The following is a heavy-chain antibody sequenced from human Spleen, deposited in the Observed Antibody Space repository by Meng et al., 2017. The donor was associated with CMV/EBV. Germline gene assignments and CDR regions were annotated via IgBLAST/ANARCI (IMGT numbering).Heavy chain of an antibody. D-gene: IGHD5-18*01. J-gene: IGHJ4*02. V-gene: IGHV1-69*10. CDR1: GYTFTGYY. Sequence: SVKVSCKASGYTFTGYYMHWVRQAPGQGLEWMGWIIPILGVANYAQKFQDRVTITADESTSTAYMELSSLRSEDTAVYYCARGGEEAMALFDSWGQGTLVTVSS. CDR2: IIPILGVA. CDR3: ARGGEEAMALFDS.